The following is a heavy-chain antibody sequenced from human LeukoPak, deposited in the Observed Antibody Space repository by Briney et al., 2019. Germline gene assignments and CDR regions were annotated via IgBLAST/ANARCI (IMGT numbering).Heavy chain of an antibody. CDR2: IYPGDSDT. CDR3: ARRGLWXGESXXWFDP. Sequence: GESLKISCKGSGYSFNNYWIGWVRQMPGKGLERMGIIYPGDSDTRYSPSFQGQVTISADKSISTAYLQWSSLKASDTAMYYCARRGLWXGESXXWFDPWXQG. CDR1: GYSFNNYW. J-gene: IGHJ5*02. D-gene: IGHD3-10*01. V-gene: IGHV5-51*01.